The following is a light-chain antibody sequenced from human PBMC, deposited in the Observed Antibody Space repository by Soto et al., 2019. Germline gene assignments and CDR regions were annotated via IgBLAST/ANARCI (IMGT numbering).Light chain of an antibody. CDR2: TAS. V-gene: IGKV1-39*01. CDR3: QQRYISPLT. CDR1: QSINTY. Sequence: TQSPASLSVSAGDSVTLSCRARQSINTYLDWYQQKPGKAPTLLIYTASSLATGVPARFSGRGSATDFTLTISSLQPEDFAAYHCQQRYISPLTFGRGTRVEI. J-gene: IGKJ4*01.